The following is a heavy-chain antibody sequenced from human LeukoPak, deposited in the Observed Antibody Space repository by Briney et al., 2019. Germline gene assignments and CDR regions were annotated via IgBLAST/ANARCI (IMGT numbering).Heavy chain of an antibody. J-gene: IGHJ6*02. Sequence: GGSLRLSCAASGFTVSSNYMSRVRQAPGKGLEWVSVIYSGGSTYYADSVKGRFTISRDNSKNTLYLQMNSLRAEDTAVYYCARDRVVVVPAAMGWYYYGMDVWGQGTTVTVSS. D-gene: IGHD2-2*01. V-gene: IGHV3-66*01. CDR1: GFTVSSNY. CDR2: IYSGGST. CDR3: ARDRVVVVPAAMGWYYYGMDV.